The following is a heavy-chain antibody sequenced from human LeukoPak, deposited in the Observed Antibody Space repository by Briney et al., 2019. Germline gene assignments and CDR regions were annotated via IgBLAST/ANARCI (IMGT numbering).Heavy chain of an antibody. CDR3: AKDDVAASPIAAAAGNY. J-gene: IGHJ4*02. D-gene: IGHD6-13*01. CDR2: LSGSGSNT. CDR1: GFSFSSYA. V-gene: IGHV3-23*01. Sequence: GGSLRLSCAASGFSFSSYAMSWVRQAPGKGLEWVSGLSGSGSNTYYADSVKGRFTIYRDNSKDTLYLEMNSLRAEDTAVYYCAKDDVAASPIAAAAGNYWGQGTLVTVSS.